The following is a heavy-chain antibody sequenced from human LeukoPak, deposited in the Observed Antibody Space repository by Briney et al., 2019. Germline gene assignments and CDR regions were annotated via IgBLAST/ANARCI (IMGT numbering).Heavy chain of an antibody. CDR3: ARGRGIPVTGFLLDY. CDR2: IDYRGSA. Sequence: PSETLSLTRAVSGGSNSGHYWSWMRHPPGKGREWSGYIDYRGSATYAHSLPSRVTISLDTSKNQFSLRLSSVTAADTAVYFCARGRGIPVTGFLLDYWGLGTLVTVAS. D-gene: IGHD6-19*01. V-gene: IGHV4-59*11. J-gene: IGHJ4*01. CDR1: GGSNSGHY.